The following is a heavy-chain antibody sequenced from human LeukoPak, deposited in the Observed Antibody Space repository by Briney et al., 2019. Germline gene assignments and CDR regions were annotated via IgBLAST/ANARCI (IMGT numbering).Heavy chain of an antibody. CDR2: INPNTGGT. J-gene: IGHJ4*02. V-gene: IGHV1-2*02. CDR1: GYNFTGYY. Sequence: ASVKVSCKASGYNFTGYYLHWVRQAPGQGLEWMGWINPNTGGTNYAQKFQGRVTMTRDTSISTAYMELSRLRSDDTAVYYCARGAMIVVVPNDYWGQGTLVTVSS. D-gene: IGHD3-22*01. CDR3: ARGAMIVVVPNDY.